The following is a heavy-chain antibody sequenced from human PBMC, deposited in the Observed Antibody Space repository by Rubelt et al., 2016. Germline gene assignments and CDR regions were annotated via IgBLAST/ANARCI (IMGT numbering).Heavy chain of an antibody. D-gene: IGHD2-15*01. CDR3: ARGLKAAPTGYGMDV. CDR2: ISSGSTYI. Sequence: GEGLEWVSSISSGSTYIYHADSVKGRFTISRDNAKNSLYLQMNSLRAEDTAVYYCARGLKAAPTGYGMDVWGQGTTVTVSS. V-gene: IGHV3-21*01. J-gene: IGHJ6*02.